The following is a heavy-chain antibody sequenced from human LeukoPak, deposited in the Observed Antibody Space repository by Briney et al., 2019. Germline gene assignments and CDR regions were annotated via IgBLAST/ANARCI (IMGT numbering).Heavy chain of an antibody. CDR1: GFTFSYYE. D-gene: IGHD3-16*01. CDR2: ISGSGSIK. CDR3: ARVQQGGYFDN. V-gene: IGHV3-48*03. J-gene: IGHJ4*02. Sequence: GGSLRLSCAASGFTFSYYEMNWVRQAPGKGLEWVSYISGSGSIKYYADSVKGRFTISRDNAKKSLYLQMNSLRVEDTAVYYCARVQQGGYFDNWVQGTLVTVSS.